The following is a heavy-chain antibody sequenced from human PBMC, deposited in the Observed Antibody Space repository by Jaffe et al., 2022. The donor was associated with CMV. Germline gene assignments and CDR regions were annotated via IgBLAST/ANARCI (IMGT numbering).Heavy chain of an antibody. CDR2: ISGSGGST. J-gene: IGHJ4*02. D-gene: IGHD5-18*01. CDR3: AKGALDSTWIQLWFDY. V-gene: IGHV3-23*04. CDR1: GFTFSSYA. Sequence: EVQLVESGGGLVQPGGSLRLSCAASGFTFSSYAMSWVRQAPGKGLEWVSAISGSGGSTYYADSVKGRFTISRDNSKNTLYLQMNSLRAEDTAVYYCAKGALDSTWIQLWFDYWGQGTLVTVSS.